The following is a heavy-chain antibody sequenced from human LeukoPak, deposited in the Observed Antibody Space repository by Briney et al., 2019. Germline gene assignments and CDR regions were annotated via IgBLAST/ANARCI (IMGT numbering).Heavy chain of an antibody. CDR3: ARLLNDYSNFNWFDP. CDR2: IYTSGST. CDR1: GGSISSYY. V-gene: IGHV4-4*09. D-gene: IGHD4-11*01. J-gene: IGHJ5*02. Sequence: SETLSLTCTVSGGSISSYYWSWIRQPPGKGLEWIGYIYTSGSTNYNPSLKSRVTISVDTSKNQFSLKLSFVTAADTAVYYCARLLNDYSNFNWFDPWGQGTLVTVSS.